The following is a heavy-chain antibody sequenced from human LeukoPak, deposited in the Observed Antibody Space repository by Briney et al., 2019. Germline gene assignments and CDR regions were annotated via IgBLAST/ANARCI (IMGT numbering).Heavy chain of an antibody. CDR1: GYTFTSYD. CDR3: ARGEGRFGY. J-gene: IGHJ4*02. V-gene: IGHV1-8*01. Sequence: ASVKVSCKASGYTFTSYDINWVRQATGQGLEWMGWMNPNSGNTNYAQKLQGRVTMTTDTSTSTAYMELRSLRSDDTAVYYCARGEGRFGYWGQGTLVTVSS. D-gene: IGHD3-10*01. CDR2: MNPNSGNT.